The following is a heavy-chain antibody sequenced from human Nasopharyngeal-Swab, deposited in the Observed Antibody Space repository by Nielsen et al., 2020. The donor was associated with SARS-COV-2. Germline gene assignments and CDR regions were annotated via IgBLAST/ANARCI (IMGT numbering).Heavy chain of an antibody. CDR2: IKQDGSEK. Sequence: GESLKISCAASGFTFSSYAMHWVRQAPGKGLEWVANIKQDGSEKYYVDSVKGRFTISRDNAKNSLYLQMNSLRAEDTAVYYCARDPIPNWNYGRTDFDYWGQGTLVTVSS. CDR3: ARDPIPNWNYGRTDFDY. V-gene: IGHV3-7*01. CDR1: GFTFSSYA. D-gene: IGHD1-7*01. J-gene: IGHJ4*02.